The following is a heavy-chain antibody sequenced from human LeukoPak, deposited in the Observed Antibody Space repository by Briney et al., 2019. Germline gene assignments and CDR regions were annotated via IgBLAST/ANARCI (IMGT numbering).Heavy chain of an antibody. CDR2: ITGGGERT. D-gene: IGHD5-24*01. V-gene: IGHV3-23*01. CDR1: GFTFSEYA. Sequence: GGSLRLSCAASGFTFSEYAMDWVRQAPGKGLEWVSHITGGGERTYFADSVKGRFTMSRDNSKNTLYLQMSSLRAEDTAVYYCAKDLVARNGVYDAFDVWGQGTMVSVS. J-gene: IGHJ3*01. CDR3: AKDLVARNGVYDAFDV.